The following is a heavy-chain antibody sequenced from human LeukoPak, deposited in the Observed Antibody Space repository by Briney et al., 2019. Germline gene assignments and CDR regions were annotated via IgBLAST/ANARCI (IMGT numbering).Heavy chain of an antibody. CDR1: GYTFTGYY. J-gene: IGHJ6*02. CDR2: INPNSGGT. V-gene: IGHV1-2*02. CDR3: ARVLSYGDYTGMDV. D-gene: IGHD4-17*01. Sequence: GASVKVSCKASGYTFTGYYMHWVRQAPGQGLEWMGWINPNSGGTNYAQKFQGRATMTRDTSISTAYMELSRLRSDDTAVYYCARVLSYGDYTGMDVWGQGTTVTVSS.